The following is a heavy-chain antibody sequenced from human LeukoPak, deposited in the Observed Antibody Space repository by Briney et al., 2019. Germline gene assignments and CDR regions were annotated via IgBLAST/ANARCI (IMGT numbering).Heavy chain of an antibody. CDR2: ISGSGGST. Sequence: PGASLRLSCAASGFTFSSYAMSWVRQAPGKGLEWVSAISGSGGSTYYTDSVKGRFTISRDNSKNTLYLQTNSLGAEDTAVYYCAKGGGSYSYYFDYWGQGTLVTVSS. J-gene: IGHJ4*02. D-gene: IGHD1-26*01. CDR3: AKGGGSYSYYFDY. V-gene: IGHV3-23*01. CDR1: GFTFSSYA.